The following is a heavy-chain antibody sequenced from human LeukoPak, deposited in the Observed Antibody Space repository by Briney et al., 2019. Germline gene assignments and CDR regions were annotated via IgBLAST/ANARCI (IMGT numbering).Heavy chain of an antibody. V-gene: IGHV4-4*07. CDR2: IYTSGST. Sequence: SETLSLTCTVSGGSISSYYWSWIRQPAGKGLEWIGRIYTSGSTNYNPSLKGRVTMSVDTSKNQFSLKLSSVTAADTAVYYCARDNYDILTGYSYFDHWGQGTLVTVSS. J-gene: IGHJ4*02. CDR1: GGSISSYY. D-gene: IGHD3-9*01. CDR3: ARDNYDILTGYSYFDH.